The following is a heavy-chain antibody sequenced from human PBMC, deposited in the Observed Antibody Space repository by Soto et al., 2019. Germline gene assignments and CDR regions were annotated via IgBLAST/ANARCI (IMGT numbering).Heavy chain of an antibody. CDR2: ISYDGDNK. CDR1: GFDFSSYS. CDR3: AKSRDAYNFYFYYGMDV. Sequence: QEQLVESGGGVVQPGRSLRLSCAASGFDFSSYSMYWVRQAPGKGLEWVAAISYDGDNKHYADSLKGRFIISRDNSKNTLYLQMNSLTAEDTAVYFCAKSRDAYNFYFYYGMDVWGQGTAVTVSS. D-gene: IGHD2-2*01. J-gene: IGHJ6*02. V-gene: IGHV3-30-3*02.